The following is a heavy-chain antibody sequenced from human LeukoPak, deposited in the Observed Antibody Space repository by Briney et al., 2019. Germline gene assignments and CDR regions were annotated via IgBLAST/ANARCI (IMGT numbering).Heavy chain of an antibody. Sequence: GGSLRLSCAASGFTFSSYAMSWVRQAPGKGLEWVSGISGSGGSTYYADSVKGRFTFSRDNSKNTLYLQMNSLRAEDTAVYYCANVRSSSYYYGMDVWGQGTTVTVSS. J-gene: IGHJ6*02. V-gene: IGHV3-23*01. CDR3: ANVRSSSYYYGMDV. CDR1: GFTFSSYA. CDR2: ISGSGGST. D-gene: IGHD6-13*01.